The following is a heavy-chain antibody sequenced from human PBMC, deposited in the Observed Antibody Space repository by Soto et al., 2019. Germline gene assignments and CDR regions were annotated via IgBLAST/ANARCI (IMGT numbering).Heavy chain of an antibody. J-gene: IGHJ6*02. Sequence: QVQLQESGPGLVKPSGTLSLTCAVSGGSISSSNWWSWVRQPPGKGLEWIGEIYHSGSTYYNPSLKSRVTIPVDTSKNQFSLKLSSVTAADTAVYYCARAVNQDTPLYYYYYGMDVWGQGTTVTVSS. V-gene: IGHV4-4*02. CDR1: GGSISSSNW. CDR3: ARAVNQDTPLYYYYYGMDV. CDR2: IYHSGST.